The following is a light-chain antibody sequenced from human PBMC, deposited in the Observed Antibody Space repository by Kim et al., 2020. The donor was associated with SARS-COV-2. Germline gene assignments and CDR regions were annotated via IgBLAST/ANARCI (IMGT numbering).Light chain of an antibody. V-gene: IGLV2-14*03. Sequence: QSALTQPASVSGSPGQSITISCTGTTSDIGVSRYVSWFQHHPGKVPKLIIYDVNRRPSGVSDRFSGSKSDNTASLTISGLRAEDEADFYCCSIRGQSTWVFGGGTKVTVL. J-gene: IGLJ3*02. CDR2: DVN. CDR1: TSDIGVSRY. CDR3: CSIRGQSTWV.